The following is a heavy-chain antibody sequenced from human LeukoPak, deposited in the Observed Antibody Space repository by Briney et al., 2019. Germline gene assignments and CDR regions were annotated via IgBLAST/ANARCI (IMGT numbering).Heavy chain of an antibody. CDR3: ARSGCSGGSCYPTDY. Sequence: ASVKVSCKASGYTFTSYGISWVRQAPGQGLEWMGWISAYSGNTNYAQKLQGRVTMTTDKSTSTAYMELSSLRSEDTAVYYCARSGCSGGSCYPTDYWGQGTLVTVSS. CDR2: ISAYSGNT. V-gene: IGHV1-18*01. D-gene: IGHD2-15*01. CDR1: GYTFTSYG. J-gene: IGHJ4*02.